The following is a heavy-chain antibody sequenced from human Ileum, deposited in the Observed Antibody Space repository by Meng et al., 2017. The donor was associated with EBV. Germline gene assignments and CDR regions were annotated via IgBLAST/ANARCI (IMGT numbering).Heavy chain of an antibody. J-gene: IGHJ2*01. CDR1: GGSISSSNYY. CDR2: IYNSGST. CDR3: ARGQKGYFDL. V-gene: IGHV4-30-4*01. Sequence: QVQPQESGPGLVKPSQTLSPTCTVSGGSISSSNYYWSWIRQPPGKGLEWSGHIYNSGSTYYNPSLKSRITISVDTSKNQFSLKLSSVTAADTAVYYCARGQKGYFDLWGRGTLVTVSS.